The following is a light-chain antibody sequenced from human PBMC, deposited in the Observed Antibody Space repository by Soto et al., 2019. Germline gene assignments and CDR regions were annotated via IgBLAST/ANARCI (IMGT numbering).Light chain of an antibody. CDR1: QTVRSSY. Sequence: EVVLTQSPGTLSLSPGQRATLSCRAIQTVRSSYLAWYQQKPGQAPRLLIYDASDRATGIPARFSGSGSGTDFTLTISSLEPEDFAVYYCQQRGDWPLYTFGQGTKVDI. V-gene: IGKV3D-20*02. CDR2: DAS. CDR3: QQRGDWPLYT. J-gene: IGKJ2*01.